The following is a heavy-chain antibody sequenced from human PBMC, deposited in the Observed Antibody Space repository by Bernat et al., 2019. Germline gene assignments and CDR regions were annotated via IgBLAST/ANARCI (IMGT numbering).Heavy chain of an antibody. CDR3: ARDVQTLIAAAGTLYNGGWSSPLDY. D-gene: IGHD6-13*01. CDR1: GFTFSSYA. CDR2: ISYDGSNK. J-gene: IGHJ4*02. V-gene: IGHV3-30-3*01. Sequence: QVQLVESGGGVVQPGRSLRLSCAASGFTFSSYAMHWVRQAPGKGLEWVAVISYDGSNKYYADSVKGRFTISRDNSKNTLYLQMNSLRAEDTAVYYCARDVQTLIAAAGTLYNGGWSSPLDYWGKGTLVTVSS.